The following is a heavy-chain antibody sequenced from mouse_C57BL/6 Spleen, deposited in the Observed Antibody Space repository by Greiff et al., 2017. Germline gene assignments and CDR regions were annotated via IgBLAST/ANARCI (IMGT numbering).Heavy chain of an antibody. CDR3: ATPYDWYFDV. V-gene: IGHV1-22*01. CDR1: GSTFTDYN. J-gene: IGHJ1*03. Sequence: VQLQESGPELVKPGASVKMSCKASGSTFTDYNMPWVKQSHGKSLEWIGYINPNNGGTSYNQKFKGKATLTVNKSSSTAYMELRSLTSEDSAVYYCATPYDWYFDVWGTGTTVTVSS. CDR2: INPNNGGT. D-gene: IGHD2-14*01.